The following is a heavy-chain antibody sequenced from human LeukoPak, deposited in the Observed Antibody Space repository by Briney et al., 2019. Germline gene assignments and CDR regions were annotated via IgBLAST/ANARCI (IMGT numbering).Heavy chain of an antibody. Sequence: ASVKVSCKASGYTFTSYGISWVRQAPGQGLEWMGWISAYNGNTNYAQKLQGRVTMITDTSTSTAYMELRSLRSDDTAVYYCARGSYYDFWSGYYTSDYWGQGTLVTVSS. CDR1: GYTFTSYG. CDR2: ISAYNGNT. CDR3: ARGSYYDFWSGYYTSDY. V-gene: IGHV1-18*01. J-gene: IGHJ4*02. D-gene: IGHD3-3*01.